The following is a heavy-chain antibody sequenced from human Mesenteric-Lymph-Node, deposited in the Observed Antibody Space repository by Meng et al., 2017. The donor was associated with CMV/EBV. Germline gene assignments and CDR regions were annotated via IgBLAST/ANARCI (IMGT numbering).Heavy chain of an antibody. D-gene: IGHD6-19*01. J-gene: IGHJ4*02. CDR2: IYSGGST. CDR3: ARVAYSSGWTHLDY. V-gene: IGHV3-53*01. CDR1: GFTVSSNY. Sequence: GESLKISCAASGFTVSSNYMSWVRQAPGKGLEWVSVIYSGGSTYYADSVKGRFTISRDNSKNTLYLQMNSLRAEDTAVYYCARVAYSSGWTHLDYWGQGTLVTVSS.